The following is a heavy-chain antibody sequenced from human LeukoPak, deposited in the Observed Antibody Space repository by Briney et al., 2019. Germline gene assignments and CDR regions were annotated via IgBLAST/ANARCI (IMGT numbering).Heavy chain of an antibody. CDR1: GGSISSGGYY. J-gene: IGHJ5*02. Sequence: SETLSLTCTVSGGSISSGGYYWDWIRQPPGKGLEWIGGSDYSGNTYYNPSLKSRVTISVDTSKNQFSLKLSSVTAADTAVYYCARRGTGLDWFDPWGQGTLVTVSS. V-gene: IGHV4-39*07. CDR2: SDYSGNT. CDR3: ARRGTGLDWFDP. D-gene: IGHD1-1*01.